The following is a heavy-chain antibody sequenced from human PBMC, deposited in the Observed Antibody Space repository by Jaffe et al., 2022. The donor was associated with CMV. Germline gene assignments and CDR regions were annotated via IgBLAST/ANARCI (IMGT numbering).Heavy chain of an antibody. CDR1: GGSISSYY. J-gene: IGHJ6*02. CDR3: ARDDIQLWEGAYYYYGMDV. CDR2: IYTSGST. Sequence: QVQLQESGPGLVKPSETLSLTCTVSGGSISSYYWSWIRQPAGKGLEWIGRIYTSGSTNYNPSLKSRVTMSVDTSKNQFSLKLSSVTAADTAVYYCARDDIQLWEGAYYYYGMDVWGQGTTVTVSS. V-gene: IGHV4-4*07. D-gene: IGHD5-18*01.